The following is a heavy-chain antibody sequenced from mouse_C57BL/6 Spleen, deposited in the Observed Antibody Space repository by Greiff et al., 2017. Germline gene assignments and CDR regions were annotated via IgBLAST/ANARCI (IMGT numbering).Heavy chain of an antibody. CDR2: INPNNGGT. J-gene: IGHJ3*01. CDR1: GYTFTDYY. CDR3: ARWGGNSGFAY. V-gene: IGHV1-26*01. D-gene: IGHD2-1*01. Sequence: EVQLQQSGPELVKPGASVKISCKASGYTFTDYYMNWVKQSHGKSLEWIGDINPNNGGTSYNQKFKGKATLTVDKSSSTAYMELRSLTSEDSAVYYCARWGGNSGFAYWGQGTLVTVSA.